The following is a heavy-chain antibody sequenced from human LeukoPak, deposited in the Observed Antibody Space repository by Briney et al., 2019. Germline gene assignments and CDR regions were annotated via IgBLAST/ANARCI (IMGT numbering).Heavy chain of an antibody. CDR1: GFTFTNYA. D-gene: IGHD6-19*01. V-gene: IGHV3-64D*06. J-gene: IGHJ6*02. Sequence: GGSLRLSCSASGFTFTNYAMHWVRQAPGKGLEYVSGISSNGGRTFYADSAKGRFTISRDNSDNTVDLQMSSLRAEDTAVYYRVNLGQWLVVDYYYGMDVWGQGTTVTVSS. CDR3: VNLGQWLVVDYYYGMDV. CDR2: ISSNGGRT.